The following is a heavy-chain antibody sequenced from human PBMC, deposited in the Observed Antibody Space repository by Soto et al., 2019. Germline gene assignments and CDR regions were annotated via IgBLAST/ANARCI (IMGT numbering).Heavy chain of an antibody. CDR2: IIPIFVTA. Sequence: GASVXGSLKCSLGSVSSYAISCFRQAPGQGLDWIGGIIPIFVTANYAQKFQGRVKTTADKSTSTAYMELRSLRSEDTAVYYCERLPKIAEAGNRWFETRGQATLV. CDR1: LGSVSSYA. J-gene: IGHJ5*02. D-gene: IGHD6-13*01. V-gene: IGHV1-69*06. CDR3: ERLPKIAEAGNRWFET.